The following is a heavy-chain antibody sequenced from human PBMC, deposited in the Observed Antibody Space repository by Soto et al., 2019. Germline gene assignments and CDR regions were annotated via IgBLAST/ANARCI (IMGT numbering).Heavy chain of an antibody. CDR3: TCHPTRGDYNKYARNY. V-gene: IGHV3-7*03. J-gene: IGHJ4*02. D-gene: IGHD4-4*01. CDR2: IKEDGSEK. Sequence: GGSLRLSCTASGFTFSRFWMSWVRQAPGRGLEWVANIKEDGSEKYYVDSVKGRFTISRDNAKNSLFLQMNSLRAEDTAVYFCTCHPTRGDYNKYARNYWGQGTKVTVYS. CDR1: GFTFSRFW.